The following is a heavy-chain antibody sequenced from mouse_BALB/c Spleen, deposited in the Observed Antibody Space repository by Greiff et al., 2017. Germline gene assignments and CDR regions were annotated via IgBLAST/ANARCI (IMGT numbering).Heavy chain of an antibody. D-gene: IGHD2-10*01. CDR2: IWGEGST. J-gene: IGHJ4*01. CDR1: GFSLTSYG. CDR3: AKHSYWMDY. Sequence: VKLMESGPGLVAPSQSLSITCTVSGFSLTSYGVSWVRQPPGKGLEWLGVIWGEGSTNKHSALISRLSIGKANSKSQVFLNLNSLQTDDTATYYCAKHSYWMDYWGQGTPVTVSS. V-gene: IGHV2-3*01.